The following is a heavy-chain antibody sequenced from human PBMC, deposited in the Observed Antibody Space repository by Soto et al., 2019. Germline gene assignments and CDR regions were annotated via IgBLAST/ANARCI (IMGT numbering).Heavy chain of an antibody. J-gene: IGHJ6*02. D-gene: IGHD6-6*01. CDR3: ARGFMMAAPDYYYCGMDV. V-gene: IGHV4-59*01. CDR2: IYYSGST. CDR1: GGSISSYY. Sequence: SETLSLTCTVSGGSISSYYWSWIRQPPGKGLEWIGYIYYSGSTNYNPSLKSRVTISVDTSKNQFSLKLSSVTAADTAVYYCARGFMMAAPDYYYCGMDVWGQGTSVT.